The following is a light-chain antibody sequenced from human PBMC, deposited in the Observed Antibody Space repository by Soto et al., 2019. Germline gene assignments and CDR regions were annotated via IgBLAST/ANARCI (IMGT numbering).Light chain of an antibody. CDR3: QQYNNWPPMYT. V-gene: IGKV3-15*01. CDR1: QSVGSN. Sequence: EIVMTQSPATLSVSPGERVTLSCRASQSVGSNLAWYQQKPGQAPRLLIYEASTRATGIPARFSGSGSATEFTLTIGSLQSEDFAVYYCQQYNNWPPMYTFGQGAKLEI. J-gene: IGKJ2*01. CDR2: EAS.